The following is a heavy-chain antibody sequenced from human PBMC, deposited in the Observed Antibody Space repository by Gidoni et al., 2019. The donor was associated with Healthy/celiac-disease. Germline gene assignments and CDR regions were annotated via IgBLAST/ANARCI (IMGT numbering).Heavy chain of an antibody. CDR1: GFTFDDYA. CDR2: ISWNSGSI. D-gene: IGHD2-21*02. J-gene: IGHJ3*02. CDR3: AKEISAYCGGDCYSVGAFDI. V-gene: IGHV3-9*01. Sequence: EVQLVASGGGLVQPGRSLRLSCAASGFTFDDYAMHWVREAPGKGLEWVSGISWNSGSIGYADSVKGRFTISRDNAKNSLDLQMNSLRAEDTALYYCAKEISAYCGGDCYSVGAFDIWGQGTMVTVSS.